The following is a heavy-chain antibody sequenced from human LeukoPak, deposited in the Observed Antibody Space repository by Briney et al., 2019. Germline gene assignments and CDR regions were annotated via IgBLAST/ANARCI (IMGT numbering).Heavy chain of an antibody. D-gene: IGHD6-13*01. V-gene: IGHV3-21*05. CDR3: ARDKIAAAGTDYYYGMDV. CDR2: ISSSSSYI. J-gene: IGHJ6*02. CDR1: GFTFSSYS. Sequence: GGSLRLSCAASGFTFSSYSMNWVRQAPGKGLEWVSYISSSSSYIYYADSVKGRFTISRDNAKNSLYLQMNSLRAEDTAVYYCARDKIAAAGTDYYYGMDVWGQGTTVTVSS.